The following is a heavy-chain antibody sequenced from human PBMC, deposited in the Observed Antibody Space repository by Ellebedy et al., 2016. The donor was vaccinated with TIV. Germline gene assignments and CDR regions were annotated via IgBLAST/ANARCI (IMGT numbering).Heavy chain of an antibody. D-gene: IGHD4-17*01. CDR3: ARRGSYGDYAVQVNSWFDT. CDR1: GFSFRSYW. J-gene: IGHJ5*02. CDR2: IYQDGSDQ. Sequence: GESLKISCAASGFSFRSYWMSWVRQAPGKGLEWVANIYQDGSDQYYVDSVMGRFTISRDNANKSLFLQMNSLRVEDTAVYYCARRGSYGDYAVQVNSWFDTWGQGTLVTVSS. V-gene: IGHV3-7*01.